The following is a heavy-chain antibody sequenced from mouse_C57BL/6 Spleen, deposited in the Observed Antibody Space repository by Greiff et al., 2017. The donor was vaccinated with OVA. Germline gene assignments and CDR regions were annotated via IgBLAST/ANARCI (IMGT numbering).Heavy chain of an antibody. Sequence: VQLQQPGTELVKPGASVKLSCKASGYTFTSYWMHWVKQRPGQGLEWIGNINPSNGGTNYNEKFKSKATLTVDKSSSTAYMQLSSLTSEDSAVYDGASSFYYDYDGFAYWGKGTLVTVSA. D-gene: IGHD2-4*01. CDR3: ASSFYYDYDGFAY. V-gene: IGHV1-53*01. CDR1: GYTFTSYW. J-gene: IGHJ3*01. CDR2: INPSNGGT.